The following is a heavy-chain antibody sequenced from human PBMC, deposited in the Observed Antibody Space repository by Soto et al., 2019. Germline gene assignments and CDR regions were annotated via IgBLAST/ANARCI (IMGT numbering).Heavy chain of an antibody. D-gene: IGHD3-10*01. J-gene: IGHJ4*02. V-gene: IGHV3-9*01. CDR3: AKDHGEGPTVPKCFDY. Sequence: FQSLSRAASCFTFGGYAMRGVRPAPEKGLEWGAVISGDGGSMYSAESVEGGFTISRDNTKTSLYQQMNSLRAEATAFYYCAKDHGEGPTVPKCFDYWGQGTLVTVSS. CDR2: ISGDGGSM. CDR1: CFTFGGYA.